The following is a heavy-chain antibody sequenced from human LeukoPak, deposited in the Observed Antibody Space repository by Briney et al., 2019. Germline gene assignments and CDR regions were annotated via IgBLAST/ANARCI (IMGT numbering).Heavy chain of an antibody. Sequence: SETLSLTCTVSGGSISSYYWSWIRQPPGKGLEGIGYIYYSGSTNYNPSLKSRVTISVDTSKNQFSLKLSSVTAADTAVYYCARAPDAYDILTGYYPYYFDYWAREPWSPSPQ. J-gene: IGHJ4*02. D-gene: IGHD3-9*01. CDR2: IYYSGST. CDR3: ARAPDAYDILTGYYPYYFDY. CDR1: GGSISSYY. V-gene: IGHV4-59*01.